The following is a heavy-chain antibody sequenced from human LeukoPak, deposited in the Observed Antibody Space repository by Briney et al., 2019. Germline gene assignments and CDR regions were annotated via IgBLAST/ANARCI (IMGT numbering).Heavy chain of an antibody. J-gene: IGHJ4*02. Sequence: PGGSLRLSCAASGFTFSSYGMHWVRQAPGKGLEWVAFIRYDGSNKYYADSVKGRFTISRDNSKNTLYLRMNSLRAEDTAAYYCAKSKAAPIYFDYWGQGTLVTVSS. CDR3: AKSKAAPIYFDY. CDR1: GFTFSSYG. V-gene: IGHV3-30*02. D-gene: IGHD6-6*01. CDR2: IRYDGSNK.